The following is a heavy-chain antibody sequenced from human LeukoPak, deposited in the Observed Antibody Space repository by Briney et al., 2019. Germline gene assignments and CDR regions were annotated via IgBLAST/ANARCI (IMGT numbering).Heavy chain of an antibody. CDR3: ARDQTYYDYVWGGNRGSEIAFDI. Sequence: GASVKVSCKASGYTFTIYGIIWVRQAPGQGLEWIGWFSASNGNTNYAQKLQGRVTMTTDTSTTTAYIELRSLRSDDTAVYYCARDQTYYDYVWGGNRGSEIAFDIWGQGTMVTVSS. CDR2: FSASNGNT. D-gene: IGHD3-16*02. J-gene: IGHJ3*02. V-gene: IGHV1-18*04. CDR1: GYTFTIYG.